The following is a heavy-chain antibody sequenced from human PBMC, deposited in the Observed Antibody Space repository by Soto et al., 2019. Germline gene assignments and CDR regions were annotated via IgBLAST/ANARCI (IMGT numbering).Heavy chain of an antibody. CDR3: ARGDWNDYYYNGMDV. V-gene: IGHV4-59*01. D-gene: IGHD1-1*01. CDR1: GGSISNYY. J-gene: IGHJ6*02. CDR2: MYHSGDT. Sequence: QVQLQESGPGLVKPSETLSLTCTVSGGSISNYYWVWLRQPPGERLEWIGHMYHSGDTDYNPSLKSRVAISVDRSKNRISLKLNSVTAADTAVYYCARGDWNDYYYNGMDVWGQGTTVIVSS.